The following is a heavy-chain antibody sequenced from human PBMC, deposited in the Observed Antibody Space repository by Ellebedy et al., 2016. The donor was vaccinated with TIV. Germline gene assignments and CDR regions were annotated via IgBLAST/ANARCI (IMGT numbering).Heavy chain of an antibody. J-gene: IGHJ6*02. CDR1: GFTFRDYY. V-gene: IGHV3-11*04. CDR3: EKAGIRWELTDYNGMDD. D-gene: IGHD3-10*01. CDR2: ISNSGGTI. Sequence: GESLKISCAASGFTFRDYYMTWIRQAPGKGLEWVSAISNSGGTIFYADSVKGRFTVSRDTAENSVHLQMDSLRVEDTAVYYCEKAGIRWELTDYNGMDDWGQGTTVTVSS.